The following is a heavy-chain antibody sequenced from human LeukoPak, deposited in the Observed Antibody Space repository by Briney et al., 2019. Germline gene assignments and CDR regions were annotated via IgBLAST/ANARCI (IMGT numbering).Heavy chain of an antibody. Sequence: SETLSLTCAVYGGSFSGCYWSWIRQPPGKGLEWIGEINHSGSTNYNPSLKSRVTISLDTSKNQFSLKLSSVTAADTAVYYCARVEWFGELSPFDIWGQGTMVTVSS. CDR2: INHSGST. CDR3: ARVEWFGELSPFDI. D-gene: IGHD3-10*01. J-gene: IGHJ3*02. CDR1: GGSFSGCY. V-gene: IGHV4-34*01.